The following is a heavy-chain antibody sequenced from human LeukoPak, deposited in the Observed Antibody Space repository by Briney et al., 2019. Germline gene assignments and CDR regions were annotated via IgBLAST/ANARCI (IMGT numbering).Heavy chain of an antibody. Sequence: SETLSLTCTVSGGSISSSTYYWGWIRQPPGKGLEWIGSIYYSGSTYYNPSLKSRVTISLDTSKNQFSLKLSSVTAADTAIYYCARDFSSSSTVYYYYYMDVWGKGTTVTVSS. D-gene: IGHD6-6*01. CDR2: IYYSGST. CDR1: GGSISSSTYY. V-gene: IGHV4-39*07. J-gene: IGHJ6*03. CDR3: ARDFSSSSTVYYYYYMDV.